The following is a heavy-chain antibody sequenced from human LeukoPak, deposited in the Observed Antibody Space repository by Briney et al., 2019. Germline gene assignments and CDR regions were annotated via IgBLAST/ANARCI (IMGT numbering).Heavy chain of an antibody. CDR2: IYYSGSI. J-gene: IGHJ3*02. D-gene: IGHD6-13*01. V-gene: IGHV4-28*05. CDR1: GFSISSSNW. Sequence: SETLSLTCAVSGFSISSSNWWGWIRQPPGKGLEWIGHIYYSGSIYYNPSLKSRVTMSVDTSKNQFSLKLSSVTAADTAVYYCARALQPGVYAFDIWGQGTIVTVSS. CDR3: ARALQPGVYAFDI.